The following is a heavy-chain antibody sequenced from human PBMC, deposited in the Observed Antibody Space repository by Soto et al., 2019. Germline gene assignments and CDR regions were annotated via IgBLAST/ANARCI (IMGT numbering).Heavy chain of an antibody. Sequence: ASVKVSCKASGYTFTSYYMHWVRQAPGQGLEWMGIINPSGGSTSYAQKFQGRVTMTRDTSTSTVYMELSSLRSEDTAVYYCAADPYHCSGADCYSIDLPGVSYNVMDVWGQGTSVTVSS. CDR1: GYTFTSYY. V-gene: IGHV1-46*01. CDR2: INPSGGST. CDR3: AADPYHCSGADCYSIDLPGVSYNVMDV. D-gene: IGHD2-15*01. J-gene: IGHJ6*02.